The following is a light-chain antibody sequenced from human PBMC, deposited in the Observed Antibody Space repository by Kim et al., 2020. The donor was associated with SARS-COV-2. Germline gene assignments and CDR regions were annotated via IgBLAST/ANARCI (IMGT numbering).Light chain of an antibody. CDR2: TTV. V-gene: IGLV7-43*01. CDR3: LLYYGGAQV. Sequence: PGGTVTLTCASSTGAVTSGNYPNWFQQKPGQAPRALIYTTVNKHSWTPARFSGSLLGGKAALTLSGVQPEDAADYYCLLYYGGAQVFGGGTQLTVL. CDR1: TGAVTSGNY. J-gene: IGLJ2*01.